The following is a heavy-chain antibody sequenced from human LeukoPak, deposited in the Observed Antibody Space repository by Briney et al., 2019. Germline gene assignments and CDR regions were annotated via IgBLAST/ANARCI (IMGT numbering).Heavy chain of an antibody. Sequence: PSETLSLTCTVSGGSISYYYWSWIRQPPGKGLEWIGYIYYSGSTNYNPSLKSRVTISVDTSKNQFSLKLSSVTAADTAVYYCARGESGFSFDYWGQGTLVTVSS. CDR2: IYYSGST. J-gene: IGHJ4*02. D-gene: IGHD3-3*01. V-gene: IGHV4-59*12. CDR1: GGSISYYY. CDR3: ARGESGFSFDY.